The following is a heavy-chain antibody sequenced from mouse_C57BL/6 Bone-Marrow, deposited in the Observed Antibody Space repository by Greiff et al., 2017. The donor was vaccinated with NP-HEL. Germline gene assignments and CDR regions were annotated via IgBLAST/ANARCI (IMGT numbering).Heavy chain of an antibody. CDR1: GYTFTSYW. CDR2: IDPSDSYT. Sequence: VQLQQPGAELVKPGASVKLSCKASGYTFTSYWMQWVKQRPGQGLEWIGEIDPSDSYTNYNQKFKGKATLTVDTSSSTAYMQLSSLTSEDSAVYYCAPLYYGYDGFAYWGQGTLVTVSA. D-gene: IGHD2-2*01. J-gene: IGHJ3*01. V-gene: IGHV1-50*01. CDR3: APLYYGYDGFAY.